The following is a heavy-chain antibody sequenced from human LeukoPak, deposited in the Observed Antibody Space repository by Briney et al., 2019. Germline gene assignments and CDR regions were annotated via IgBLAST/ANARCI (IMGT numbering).Heavy chain of an antibody. J-gene: IGHJ5*02. Sequence: PSQTLSLTCTVSGGSISSGGYCWSWIRQHPGKGLEWIGYIYYSGSTYYNPSLKSRVTISVDTSKNQFSLKLSSVTAADTAVYYCARVVRYCGGGCYYWFDPWGQGTLVTVSS. CDR3: ARVVRYCGGGCYYWFDP. D-gene: IGHD2-21*02. CDR1: GGSISSGGYC. V-gene: IGHV4-31*03. CDR2: IYYSGST.